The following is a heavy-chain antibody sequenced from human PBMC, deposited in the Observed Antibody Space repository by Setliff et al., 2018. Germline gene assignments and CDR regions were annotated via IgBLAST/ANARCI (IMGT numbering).Heavy chain of an antibody. D-gene: IGHD1-26*01. CDR1: GFTFSNAW. V-gene: IGHV3-30-3*01. Sequence: PGGSLRLSCAASGFTFSNAWMSWVRQAPGKGLEWVAVISYDGSNKYYADSVKGRFTISRDNSKNTLYLQMNSLRAEDTAVYYCARDRYSDGSYFDAFDIWGQGTMVTVSS. CDR3: ARDRYSDGSYFDAFDI. CDR2: ISYDGSNK. J-gene: IGHJ3*02.